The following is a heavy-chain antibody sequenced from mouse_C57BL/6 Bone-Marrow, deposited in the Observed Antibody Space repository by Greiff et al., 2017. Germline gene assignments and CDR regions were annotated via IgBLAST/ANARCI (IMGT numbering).Heavy chain of an antibody. CDR2: IDPSDSYT. J-gene: IGHJ3*01. V-gene: IGHV1-59*01. CDR1: GYTFTSYW. CDR3: ARPTV. Sequence: VQLQQPGAELVRPGTSVKLSCKASGYTFTSYWMHWVKQRPGQGLEWIGVIDPSDSYTNYNQKFKGKATLTVDTSSSTAYMQLSSLTSEDSAVYYCARPTVWGQGTLVTVSA. D-gene: IGHD1-1*01.